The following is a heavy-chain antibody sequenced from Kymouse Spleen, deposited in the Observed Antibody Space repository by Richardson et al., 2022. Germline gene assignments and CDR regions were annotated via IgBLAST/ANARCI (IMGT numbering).Heavy chain of an antibody. CDR3: ASSITMVRGVIGY. V-gene: IGHV4-34*01. CDR2: INHSGST. D-gene: IGHD3-10*01. J-gene: IGHJ4*02. CDR1: GGSFSGYY. Sequence: QVQLQQWGAGLLKPSETLSLTCAVYGGSFSGYYWSWIRQPPGKGLEWIGEINHSGSTNYNPSLKSRVTISVDTSKNQFSLKLSSVTAADTAVYYCASSITMVRGVIGYWGQGTLVTVSS.